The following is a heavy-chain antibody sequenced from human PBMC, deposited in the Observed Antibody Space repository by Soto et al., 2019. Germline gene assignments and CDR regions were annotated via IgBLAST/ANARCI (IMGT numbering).Heavy chain of an antibody. Sequence: ESLKISCKGSGYSFTSYWIGWVRQMPGKGLEWMGIIYPGDSDTRYSPSFQGQVTISADKSISTAYLQRSSLKASDTAMYYCARYSTCDYDILTGYYLPPLFDYWVQGTLVTVSS. D-gene: IGHD3-9*01. CDR2: IYPGDSDT. CDR1: GYSFTSYW. J-gene: IGHJ4*02. V-gene: IGHV5-51*01. CDR3: ARYSTCDYDILTGYYLPPLFDY.